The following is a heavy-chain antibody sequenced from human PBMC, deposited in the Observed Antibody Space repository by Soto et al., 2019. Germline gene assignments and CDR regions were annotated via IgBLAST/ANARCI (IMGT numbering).Heavy chain of an antibody. Sequence: ASVKVSCKSSGGTFSIYAISGVRQAPGQGLEWMGGIIPIFGTANYAQKFQGRVTITADESTSTAYMELSSLRSEDTAVYYCAGHIVVVPAALTRFNWFDPWGQGTLVTVSS. CDR2: IIPIFGTA. D-gene: IGHD2-2*01. CDR3: AGHIVVVPAALTRFNWFDP. V-gene: IGHV1-69*13. J-gene: IGHJ5*02. CDR1: GGTFSIYA.